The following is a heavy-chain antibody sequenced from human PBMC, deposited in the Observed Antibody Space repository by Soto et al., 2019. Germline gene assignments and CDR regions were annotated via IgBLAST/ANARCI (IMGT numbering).Heavy chain of an antibody. CDR2: IYRSDEK. Sequence: QITLKESGPTLVKPTQTLTLTCTFSGFSLSTNTVGVGWFRRPPGKALEWLAMIYRSDEKRFSPSLQSRLTITKDTSKKQVVLTMTNMDHVDTATYYCAHGFVGTWYFNFWGRGTLVTVSS. CDR3: AHGFVGTWYFNF. D-gene: IGHD3-10*01. CDR1: GFSLSTNTVG. V-gene: IGHV2-5*01. J-gene: IGHJ2*01.